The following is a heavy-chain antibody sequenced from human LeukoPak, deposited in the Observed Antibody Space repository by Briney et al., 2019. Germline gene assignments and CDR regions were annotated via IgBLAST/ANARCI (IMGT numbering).Heavy chain of an antibody. CDR2: TYYRSKWYN. J-gene: IGHJ6*02. V-gene: IGHV6-1*01. Sequence: SQTLSLTCAISGDSVSSNSAAWNWIRQSPSSGLEWLGRTYYRSKWYNDYAVSVKSRITINPDTSKNQFSLQLNSVTPEDTAVYYCARVGPAVGRSSSWYVAGGAAYYYYGMDVWGQGTTVTVSS. D-gene: IGHD6-13*01. CDR3: ARVGPAVGRSSSWYVAGGAAYYYYGMDV. CDR1: GDSVSSNSAA.